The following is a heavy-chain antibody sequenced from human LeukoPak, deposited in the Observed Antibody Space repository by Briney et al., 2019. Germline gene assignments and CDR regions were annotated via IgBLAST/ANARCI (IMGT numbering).Heavy chain of an antibody. J-gene: IGHJ4*02. D-gene: IGHD2-21*02. Sequence: SETLSLTCTVSGGSISSSSYYWGWIRQPPGKGLEWIGSIYYSGSTYYNPSLKSRVTISLDTSKNQFSLKLSSVTAADTAVYYCAGNSYDFYSNDYWGQGTLVTVSS. CDR1: GGSISSSSYY. CDR2: IYYSGST. CDR3: AGNSYDFYSNDY. V-gene: IGHV4-39*07.